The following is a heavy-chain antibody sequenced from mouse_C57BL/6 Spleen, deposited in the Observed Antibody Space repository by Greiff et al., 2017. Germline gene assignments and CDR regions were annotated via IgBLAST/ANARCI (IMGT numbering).Heavy chain of an antibody. V-gene: IGHV5-9-1*02. Sequence: EVQVVESGEGLVKPGGSLKLSCAASGFTFSSYAMSWVRQTPEKRLEWVAYISSGGDYIYYADTVKGRFTISRDNARNTLYLQMSSLKSEDTAMYYCTRDKGITTVNYFDYWGQGTTLTVSS. CDR2: ISSGGDYI. J-gene: IGHJ2*01. CDR1: GFTFSSYA. CDR3: TRDKGITTVNYFDY. D-gene: IGHD1-1*01.